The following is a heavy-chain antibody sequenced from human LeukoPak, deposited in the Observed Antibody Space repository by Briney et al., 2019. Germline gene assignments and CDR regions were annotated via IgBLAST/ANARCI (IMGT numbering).Heavy chain of an antibody. CDR3: ARVGSSGWYVHPTLDY. V-gene: IGHV1-2*02. Sequence: ASVKVSCKASGYTFTGYYMHWVRQAPGRGLKWMGWINPNSGDTNYAQKFQGRVTVTRDTSISTAYMELSWLSTDDTAVYYCARVGSSGWYVHPTLDYWGQGTLVTVSS. CDR1: GYTFTGYY. D-gene: IGHD6-19*01. J-gene: IGHJ4*02. CDR2: INPNSGDT.